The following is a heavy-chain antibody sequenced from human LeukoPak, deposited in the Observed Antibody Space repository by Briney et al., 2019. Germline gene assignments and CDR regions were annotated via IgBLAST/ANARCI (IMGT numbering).Heavy chain of an antibody. V-gene: IGHV3-64D*06. CDR2: ISDNGDNT. CDR3: VRDLT. Sequence: GGSLRLSCSASGFTFSRSTMHWVRQAPGKGPEFVSGISDNGDNTYYADSVKVRFTISRDISKNTLHLQMSSLRPEDTAVYYCVRDLTWGQGTLVTVSS. CDR1: GFTFSRST. J-gene: IGHJ5*02.